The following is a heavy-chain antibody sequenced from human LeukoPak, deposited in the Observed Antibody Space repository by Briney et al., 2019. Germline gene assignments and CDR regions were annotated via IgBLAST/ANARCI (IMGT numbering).Heavy chain of an antibody. CDR3: ARDKSGSSLPEYYFDY. D-gene: IGHD1-26*01. V-gene: IGHV3-23*01. CDR2: ISGTGGST. J-gene: IGHJ4*02. Sequence: GGSLRLSCAASGFTFSTYAMTWVRQAPGKGLEWVSLISGTGGSTYYADSVKSRFTISRDNSKNTLYLQMNSLRAEDTAVYYCARDKSGSSLPEYYFDYWGQGTLVTVSS. CDR1: GFTFSTYA.